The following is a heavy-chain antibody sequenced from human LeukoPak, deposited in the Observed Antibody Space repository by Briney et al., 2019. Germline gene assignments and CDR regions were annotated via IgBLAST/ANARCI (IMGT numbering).Heavy chain of an antibody. J-gene: IGHJ5*02. V-gene: IGHV4-59*08. CDR2: IYYSGST. Sequence: SETLSLTCTVSGGSISSYYWSWIRQPPGKGLEWIGYIYYSGSTHYNPSLKSRVTISVDTSKDQFSLKLSSVTAADTAVYYCARLPKTYDFWSGYYASWGQGTLVTVSS. D-gene: IGHD3-3*01. CDR3: ARLPKTYDFWSGYYAS. CDR1: GGSISSYY.